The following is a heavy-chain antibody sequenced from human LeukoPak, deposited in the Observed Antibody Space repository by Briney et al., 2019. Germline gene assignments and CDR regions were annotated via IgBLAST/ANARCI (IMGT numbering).Heavy chain of an antibody. Sequence: SETLSLTCTVSGGSISSSSYYWGWVRQPPGKGLEWIGSIYYSGSTYYNPSLKSRVTISVDASKNQFSLKLSSVTAADTAVYYCAREPSGSVAAAGNYYFDYWGQGTLVTVSS. CDR1: GGSISSSSYY. V-gene: IGHV4-39*07. CDR2: IYYSGST. D-gene: IGHD6-13*01. J-gene: IGHJ4*02. CDR3: AREPSGSVAAAGNYYFDY.